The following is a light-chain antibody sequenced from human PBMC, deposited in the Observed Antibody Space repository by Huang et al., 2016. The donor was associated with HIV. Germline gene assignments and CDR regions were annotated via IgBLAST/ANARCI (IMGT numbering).Light chain of an antibody. CDR1: QSVSSY. V-gene: IGKV3-11*01. Sequence: EIVLTQSPATLSLSPGERATLSCRASQSVSSYVAWYQQKPGQAPRLLIYDASNRATGIAARFSGSGSGTDFTLTISSLEPDDFAVYYCQQRSNWLSFGGGTRVEIK. CDR2: DAS. J-gene: IGKJ4*01. CDR3: QQRSNWLS.